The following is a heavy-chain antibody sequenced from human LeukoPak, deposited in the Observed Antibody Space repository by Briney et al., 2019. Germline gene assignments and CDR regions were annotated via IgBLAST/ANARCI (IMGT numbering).Heavy chain of an antibody. D-gene: IGHD3/OR15-3a*01. CDR1: GYTFTYYY. CDR2: INPNSGGT. CDR3: AMDFERPDY. Sequence: GASGKVSCKASGYTFTYYYIHWVRQAPGQGLEWMGRINPNSGGTNYAQKFQGRVTMTRDTSISTAYMELRRLRSDDTAVYYCAMDFERPDYWGQGTLVTVSS. V-gene: IGHV1-2*06. J-gene: IGHJ4*02.